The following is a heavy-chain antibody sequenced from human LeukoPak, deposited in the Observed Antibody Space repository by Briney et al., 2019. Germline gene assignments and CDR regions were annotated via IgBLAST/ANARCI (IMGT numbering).Heavy chain of an antibody. Sequence: PSETLSLTCTVSSGSINSYYWSWLRQPPGKGLEWRGYINYSGSTNYNPCLKSRVTISVDTSKNQFSLKLSSVTAADTAVYYCARGQYCSGGSCYGSSWFDPWGQGTLVTVSS. CDR3: ARGQYCSGGSCYGSSWFDP. CDR1: SGSINSYY. D-gene: IGHD2-15*01. CDR2: INYSGST. J-gene: IGHJ5*02. V-gene: IGHV4-59*01.